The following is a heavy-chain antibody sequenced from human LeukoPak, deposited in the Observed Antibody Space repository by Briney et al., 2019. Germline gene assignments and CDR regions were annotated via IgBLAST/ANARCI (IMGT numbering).Heavy chain of an antibody. J-gene: IGHJ3*01. CDR1: GFTFSSHT. CDR2: ISSTSTSI. Sequence: GSLRLSCAASGFTFSSHTMNWVRQAPGKGLEWVSSISSTSTSIYHADSVKGRFTISRDNTKNSLYLQMDSLRAEDTAVYYCARGYRAFDFWAQGTMVTVSS. CDR3: ARGYRAFDF. V-gene: IGHV3-21*01. D-gene: IGHD3-16*02.